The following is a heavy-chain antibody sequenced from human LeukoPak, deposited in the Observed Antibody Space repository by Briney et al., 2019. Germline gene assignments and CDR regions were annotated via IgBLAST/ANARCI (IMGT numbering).Heavy chain of an antibody. V-gene: IGHV3-48*01. Sequence: GGSLRLSCAASGFTFSSYSMNWVRQAPGKGLERVSYISSSSSTIYYADSVKGRFTISRDNAKNTLYLQMNSLRGEDTAVYSCARGQRRHIDMAPSFDYWGQGTLVTVSS. CDR1: GFTFSSYS. D-gene: IGHD5-24*01. CDR3: ARGQRRHIDMAPSFDY. J-gene: IGHJ4*02. CDR2: ISSSSSTI.